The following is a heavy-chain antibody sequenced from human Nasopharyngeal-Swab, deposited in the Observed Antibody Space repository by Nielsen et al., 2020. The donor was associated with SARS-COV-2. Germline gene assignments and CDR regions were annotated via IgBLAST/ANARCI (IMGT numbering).Heavy chain of an antibody. CDR1: GGSISSYY. J-gene: IGHJ4*02. D-gene: IGHD3-22*01. CDR3: AGWSSSGYYYRDY. V-gene: IGHV4-59*01. CDR2: IYYSGST. Sequence: SETLSLTCTVSGGSISSYYWSWIRQPPGKGLEWIGDIYYSGSTNYNPSLKSRVTISVDTSKNQFSLKLSSVTAADTAVYYCAGWSSSGYYYRDYWGQGTLVTVSS.